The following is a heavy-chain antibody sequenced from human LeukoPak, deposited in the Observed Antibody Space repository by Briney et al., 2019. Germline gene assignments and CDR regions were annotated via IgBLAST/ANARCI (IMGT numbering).Heavy chain of an antibody. J-gene: IGHJ4*02. CDR1: GFTSSSYW. Sequence: GGSLRLSCAASGFTSSSYWMHWVRQAPGKGLVWVSRISTDASSTTYADSVKGRFTISRDNAKDTLYLQMNSLRAEDTAVYYCTGHHQAYSRTYWGQGTLVTVSS. D-gene: IGHD6-13*01. CDR2: ISTDASST. V-gene: IGHV3-74*01. CDR3: TGHHQAYSRTY.